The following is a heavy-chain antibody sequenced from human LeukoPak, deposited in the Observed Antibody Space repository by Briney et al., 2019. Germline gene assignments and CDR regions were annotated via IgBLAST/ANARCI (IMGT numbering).Heavy chain of an antibody. CDR3: AKGSRFGSYYRNWFDP. Sequence: GGSLRLSCAASGFTFSSYAMSWVRQAPGKGLEWVSAISGSGGSTYYADSVKGRFTISRDNSKNTLYLQMNSLRAEDTAVYYCAKGSRFGSYYRNWFDPWGQGTLVTVSS. V-gene: IGHV3-23*01. CDR1: GFTFSSYA. CDR2: ISGSGGST. D-gene: IGHD3-10*01. J-gene: IGHJ5*02.